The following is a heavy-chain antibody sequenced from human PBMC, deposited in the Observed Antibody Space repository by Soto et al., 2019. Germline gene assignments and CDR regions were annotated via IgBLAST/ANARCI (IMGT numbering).Heavy chain of an antibody. Sequence: SQTLSLTCAISGDSVSSNSAAWNWIRQSPSRGLEWLGRTYYRSKWYNDYAVSVKSRITINPDTSKNQFSLQLNSVTPEDTAVYYCARDREMATNYYYYGMDVWGQGTTVTVSS. V-gene: IGHV6-1*01. CDR1: GDSVSSNSAA. CDR3: ARDREMATNYYYYGMDV. D-gene: IGHD5-12*01. CDR2: TYYRSKWYN. J-gene: IGHJ6*02.